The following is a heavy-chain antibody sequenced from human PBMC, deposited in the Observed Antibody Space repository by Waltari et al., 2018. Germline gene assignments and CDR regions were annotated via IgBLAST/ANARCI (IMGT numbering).Heavy chain of an antibody. CDR3: ARDNSAELITMVT. Sequence: QVQLVQSGAEVKKPGSSVKVSCKASGGTFSSYAISWVRQAPGQGLEWMGGIIPIFGTENYAQKFQGRGTITADESTSTDYMELSSLRSEDTAVYYCARDNSAELITMVTWGQGTLVTVSS. D-gene: IGHD3-10*01. V-gene: IGHV1-69*12. CDR2: IIPIFGTE. CDR1: GGTFSSYA. J-gene: IGHJ5*02.